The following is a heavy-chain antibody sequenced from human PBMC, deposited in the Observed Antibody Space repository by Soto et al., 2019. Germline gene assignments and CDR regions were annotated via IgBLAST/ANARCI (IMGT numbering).Heavy chain of an antibody. CDR2: VNHSGST. J-gene: IGHJ4*02. V-gene: IGHV4-34*01. D-gene: IGHD2-2*01. Sequence: IRPPPGKGLEWIGEVNHSGSTNYNPSLRGRLTISVDRSKNQFSLRLSSVTAADTGVYYCARRIYHGAYYFDHWGQGTPVTVSS. CDR3: ARRIYHGAYYFDH.